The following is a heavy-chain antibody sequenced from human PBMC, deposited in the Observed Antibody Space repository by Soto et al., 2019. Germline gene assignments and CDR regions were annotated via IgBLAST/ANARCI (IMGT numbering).Heavy chain of an antibody. J-gene: IGHJ2*01. CDR3: AKGASSGWYKVIKDYFDL. CDR1: GFTFSSYV. CDR2: IGGSGGST. V-gene: IGHV3-23*01. D-gene: IGHD6-19*01. Sequence: PGGSLRLSCAASGFTFSSYVMSWVRQAPGKGLEWVSVIGGSGGSTYYADSVKGRFTISRDNSKNTLYLQMNSLRAEDTAVYYCAKGASSGWYKVIKDYFDLWGRGTLVTVSS.